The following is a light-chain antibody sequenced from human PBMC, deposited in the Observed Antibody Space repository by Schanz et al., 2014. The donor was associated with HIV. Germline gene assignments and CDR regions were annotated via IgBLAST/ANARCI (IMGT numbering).Light chain of an antibody. J-gene: IGKJ1*01. Sequence: PGERVTLFCRASQSISNNLGWYQQKSGQAPRLLIYGASTRATGFPARFSGSSYGTEFSLTINSLQSEDSAVYYCQQYDNWPWTFGQGTKVEIK. CDR3: QQYDNWPWT. CDR2: GAS. V-gene: IGKV3-15*01. CDR1: QSISNN.